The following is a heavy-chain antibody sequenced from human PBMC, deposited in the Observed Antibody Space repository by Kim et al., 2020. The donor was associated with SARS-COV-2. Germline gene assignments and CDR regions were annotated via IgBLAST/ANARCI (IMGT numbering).Heavy chain of an antibody. J-gene: IGHJ6*02. V-gene: IGHV1-24*01. CDR2: FDPEDGET. Sequence: ASVKVSCKVSGYTLTELSTHWVRQAPGKGLEWMGGFDPEDGETIYAQKFQGRVTMTEDTSTDTAYMELSSLRSEDTAVYYCATWAPDIVVVPAEGPRLLYYGMDVWGQGTTVTVSS. CDR1: GYTLTELS. CDR3: ATWAPDIVVVPAEGPRLLYYGMDV. D-gene: IGHD2-2*01.